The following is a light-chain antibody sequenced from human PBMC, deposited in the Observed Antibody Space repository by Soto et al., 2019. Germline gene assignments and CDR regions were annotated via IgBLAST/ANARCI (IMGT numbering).Light chain of an antibody. CDR1: SSNIGSNS. Sequence: SVLTQPPSASGTPGQRVTISCSGSSSNIGSNSVYWYQQLPGTAPKLLIYRNSQRPSGVPDRFSGSKSGTSASLAISGLRSEDEADYYCAAWDDSLSGYVFGTGTKVTVL. CDR3: AAWDDSLSGYV. J-gene: IGLJ1*01. CDR2: RNS. V-gene: IGLV1-47*01.